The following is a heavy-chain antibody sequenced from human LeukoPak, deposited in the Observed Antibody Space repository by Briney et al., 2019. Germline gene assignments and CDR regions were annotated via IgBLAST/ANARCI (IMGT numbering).Heavy chain of an antibody. V-gene: IGHV1-8*01. D-gene: IGHD3-10*01. CDR2: MNPNSGNT. CDR1: GHTFTSYD. CDR3: ARGDITMVRGVIITYDY. Sequence: ASVKVSCKASGHTFTSYDINWVRQATGQGLEWMGWMNPNSGNTGYAQKFQGRVTMTRNTSISTAYMELSSLRSEDTAVYYCARGDITMVRGVIITYDYWGQGTLVTVSS. J-gene: IGHJ4*02.